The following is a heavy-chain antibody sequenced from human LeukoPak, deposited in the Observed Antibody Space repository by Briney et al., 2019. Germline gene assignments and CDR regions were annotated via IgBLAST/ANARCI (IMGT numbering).Heavy chain of an antibody. J-gene: IGHJ3*02. CDR3: ARDRCNSTTCASRGAFDI. V-gene: IGHV4-59*12. Sequence: KPSETLSLTCTVSGGSISSYYWSWIRQPPGKGLEWIGYIYYSGSTNYNPSLTSRVTMSVDTSKNQFSLKLTSVTAADTAVYYCARDRCNSTTCASRGAFDIWGQGTMVTVSS. CDR2: IYYSGST. D-gene: IGHD2-2*01. CDR1: GGSISSYY.